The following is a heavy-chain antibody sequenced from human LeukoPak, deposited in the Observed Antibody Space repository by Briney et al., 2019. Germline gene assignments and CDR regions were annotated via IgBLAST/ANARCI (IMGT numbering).Heavy chain of an antibody. Sequence: SETLSLTCTVSGGSISSYYWSWIRQPPRKGLEWIGYIYYTGSTNYNPSLKSRVTISVDTSKKQFSLKLSSVTAADTAVYYCARAALRVGATSFDYWGQGTLVTVSS. CDR3: ARAALRVGATSFDY. CDR1: GGSISSYY. D-gene: IGHD1-26*01. V-gene: IGHV4-59*01. J-gene: IGHJ4*02. CDR2: IYYTGST.